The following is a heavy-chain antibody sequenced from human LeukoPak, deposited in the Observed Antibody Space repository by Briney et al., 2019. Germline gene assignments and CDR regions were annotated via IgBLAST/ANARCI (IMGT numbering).Heavy chain of an antibody. V-gene: IGHV3-48*04. D-gene: IGHD4-23*01. J-gene: IGHJ4*02. CDR1: GFTFSSYA. CDR3: ARDFGRWFIDY. Sequence: PGGSLRLSCAASGFTFSSYAMSWIRQAPGKGLEWVSYIRSTSNTIYYADSVKGRFTISRDNAKNSLYLQMNSLRAEDTAVYYCARDFGRWFIDYWGQGTLVTVSS. CDR2: IRSTSNTI.